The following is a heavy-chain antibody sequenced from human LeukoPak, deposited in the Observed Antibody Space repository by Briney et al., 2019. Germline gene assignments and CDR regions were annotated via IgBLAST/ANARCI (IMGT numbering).Heavy chain of an antibody. CDR2: IYYSGST. D-gene: IGHD3-10*01. Sequence: SETLSLTCTVSGGSISSYYWSWIRQPPGKGLEWIGYIYYSGSTNYNPSLKSRVTISVDTSKNQFSLKLSSVTAADTAVYYCARLLWFGEPPYYYYYGMDVWGQGTTVTVSS. CDR1: GGSISSYY. V-gene: IGHV4-59*01. J-gene: IGHJ6*02. CDR3: ARLLWFGEPPYYYYYGMDV.